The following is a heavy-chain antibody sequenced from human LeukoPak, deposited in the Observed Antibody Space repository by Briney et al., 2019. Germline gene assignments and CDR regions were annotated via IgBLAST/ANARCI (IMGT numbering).Heavy chain of an antibody. CDR3: AGEGVVVAATYAFDI. CDR2: IIPIFGTA. CDR1: GGTFSSYA. J-gene: IGHJ3*02. V-gene: IGHV1-69*01. D-gene: IGHD2-15*01. Sequence: SVKVSCKASGGTFSSYAISWVRQAPGQGLEWMGGIIPIFGTANYAQKFQGRVTITADESTSTAHMELSSLRSEDTAVYYCAGEGVVVAATYAFDIWGQGTMVTVSS.